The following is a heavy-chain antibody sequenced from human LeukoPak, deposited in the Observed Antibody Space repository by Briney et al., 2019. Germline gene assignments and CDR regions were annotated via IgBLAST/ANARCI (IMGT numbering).Heavy chain of an antibody. J-gene: IGHJ5*02. CDR2: IYPGDSDT. Sequence: GESLKISCKGSGYSFTSYWIGWVRQMPGKGLEWMGIIYPGDSDTRYSPSFQGQVTISADKSISTAYLQWSSLKASDTAMYYCARLRVPAATLYWFDPWGQGTLVTVSS. CDR1: GYSFTSYW. V-gene: IGHV5-51*01. CDR3: ARLRVPAATLYWFDP. D-gene: IGHD2-2*01.